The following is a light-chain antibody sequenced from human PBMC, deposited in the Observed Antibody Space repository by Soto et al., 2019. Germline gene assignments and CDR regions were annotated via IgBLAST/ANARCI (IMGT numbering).Light chain of an antibody. CDR1: QSVNSRY. V-gene: IGKV3-20*01. CDR3: QQFGSSPLT. CDR2: GAS. Sequence: EIVLTQSPGTLSLSPGERATLSCRASQSVNSRYLAWYQQKPGQAPRLLIYGASSRPTGIPDRISGSGSGTDFTLTISRLEPEDFAVYYCQQFGSSPLTFGGGTKVEIK. J-gene: IGKJ4*01.